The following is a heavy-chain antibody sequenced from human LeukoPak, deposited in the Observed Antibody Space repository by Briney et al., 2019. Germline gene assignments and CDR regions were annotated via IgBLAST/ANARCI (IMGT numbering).Heavy chain of an antibody. CDR3: ARQTNRSWPLDY. D-gene: IGHD1/OR15-1a*01. CDR2: IYYSGIT. Sequence: SETLSLTCTVSGGSISSSSYYWGWIRQPPGKGLERIGSIYYSGITYYNLSLKSRVTISVDTSKNQFSLKLSSVTAADTAVYYCARQTNRSWPLDYWGQGTLVTVSS. V-gene: IGHV4-39*01. J-gene: IGHJ4*02. CDR1: GGSISSSSYY.